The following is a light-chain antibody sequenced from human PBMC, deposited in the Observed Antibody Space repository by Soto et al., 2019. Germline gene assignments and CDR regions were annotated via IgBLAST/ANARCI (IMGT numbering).Light chain of an antibody. V-gene: IGKV3-11*01. CDR3: QQRSNWLIS. CDR1: QSVSGY. Sequence: EIVLTQSPATLSLSPGERATLSCRASQSVSGYLAWYQQKPGQAPRLLIYDGSHRAADIPSRFSGSGSGTDFTLTISGLEPEDFAVYYCQQRSNWLISFGPGTKVDIK. J-gene: IGKJ3*01. CDR2: DGS.